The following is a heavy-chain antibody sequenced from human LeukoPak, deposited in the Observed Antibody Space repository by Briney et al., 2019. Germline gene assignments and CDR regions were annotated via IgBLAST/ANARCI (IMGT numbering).Heavy chain of an antibody. CDR2: IRPDGTT. CDR3: ARRRKSTDN. CDR1: SESFNDYF. Sequence: PSETLSLTCAVYSESFNDYFCIWIRQPPGKGLEWIGEIRPDGTTTYNPSLKTRVSISLDTSKTHSSLRLRSMAAAETAVYYCARRRKSTDNWGQGSRVTVSS. V-gene: IGHV4-34*01. D-gene: IGHD1-14*01. J-gene: IGHJ4*02.